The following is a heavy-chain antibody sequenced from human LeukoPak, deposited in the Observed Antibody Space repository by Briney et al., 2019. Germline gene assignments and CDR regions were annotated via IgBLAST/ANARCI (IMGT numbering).Heavy chain of an antibody. Sequence: KPSETLSLTCTVSGGSISSYYWSWIRQPAGKGLEWIGRIYTSGSTNYNPSLKSRVTMSVDTSKNQFSLKLSSVTAADTAVYYCARAPIYDSSGYYRKYYFDYWGQGTLVTVSS. CDR3: ARAPIYDSSGYYRKYYFDY. CDR2: IYTSGST. V-gene: IGHV4-4*07. CDR1: GGSISSYY. J-gene: IGHJ4*02. D-gene: IGHD3-22*01.